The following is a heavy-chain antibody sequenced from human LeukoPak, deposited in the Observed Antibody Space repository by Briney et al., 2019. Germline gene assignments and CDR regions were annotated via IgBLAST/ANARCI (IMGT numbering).Heavy chain of an antibody. V-gene: IGHV3-23*01. D-gene: IGHD1/OR15-1a*01. Sequence: GGSPGLFCSTSCFTFSTYAMGWVRPAPGEGLGWGSLMSGNGGRTNYADSVKGRFTIFRDTSRNTVYLQMNSLRADDTAVYYCAKSIMGTEGLLDYWGQGTLVTVSS. CDR1: CFTFSTYA. J-gene: IGHJ4*02. CDR2: MSGNGGRT. CDR3: AKSIMGTEGLLDY.